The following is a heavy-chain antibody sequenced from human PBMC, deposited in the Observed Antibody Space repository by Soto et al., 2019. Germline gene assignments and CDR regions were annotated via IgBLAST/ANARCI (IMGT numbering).Heavy chain of an antibody. D-gene: IGHD3-10*01. J-gene: IGHJ6*03. CDR1: GYTFTSYD. Sequence: QVQLVQSGAEVKKPGASVKVSCKASGYTFTSYDINWVRHATGQGLEWVGWMNPNSGNTGYAQKFQGRVTMTRNTSISTAYMELSSLRSEDKAVYYCARGRLKVRFSYYYYYMDVWGKGTTVTVSS. CDR2: MNPNSGNT. V-gene: IGHV1-8*01. CDR3: ARGRLKVRFSYYYYYMDV.